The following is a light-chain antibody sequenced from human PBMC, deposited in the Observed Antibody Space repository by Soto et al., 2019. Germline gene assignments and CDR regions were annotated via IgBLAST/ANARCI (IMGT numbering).Light chain of an antibody. V-gene: IGKV3-20*01. J-gene: IGKJ1*01. CDR1: QSVTSNY. CDR3: QQYAYSPPT. Sequence: EIVLTQSPGTLSLSPGARATLSCRASQSVTSNYLAWYQQEPGQAPRLLIYGASSRATGIPDRFSGSGSGTDFTLTISRLEPEDFAVYYCQQYAYSPPTFGLGTKVDIK. CDR2: GAS.